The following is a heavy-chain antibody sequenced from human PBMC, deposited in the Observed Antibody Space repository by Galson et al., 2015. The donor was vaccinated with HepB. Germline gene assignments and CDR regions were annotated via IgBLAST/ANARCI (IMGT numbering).Heavy chain of an antibody. CDR1: GYTFTGYY. D-gene: IGHD3-22*01. J-gene: IGHJ4*02. Sequence: SVKVSCKASGYTFTGYYMHWVRQAPGQGLEWMGWINPNSGGTNYAQKFQGWVTMTRDTSISTAYMELSRLRSDDTAVYYCARGRGYYYDSSGKNPNLNYWGQGTLVTVSS. CDR3: ARGRGYYYDSSGKNPNLNY. CDR2: INPNSGGT. V-gene: IGHV1-2*04.